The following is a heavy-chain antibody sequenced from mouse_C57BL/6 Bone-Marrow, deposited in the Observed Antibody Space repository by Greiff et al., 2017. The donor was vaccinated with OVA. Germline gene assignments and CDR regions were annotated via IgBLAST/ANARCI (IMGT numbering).Heavy chain of an antibody. D-gene: IGHD1-1*01. J-gene: IGHJ1*03. V-gene: IGHV10-1*01. CDR1: GFSFNTYA. CDR2: IRSKSNNYAT. CDR3: VITTVVAEGWYFDV. Sequence: EVKLVESGGGLVQPKGSLKLSCAASGFSFNTYAMNWVRQAPGKGLEWVARIRSKSNNYATYYADPVKDRFTISRDDSESMLYLQMNNLKTEDTAMYYCVITTVVAEGWYFDVWGTGTTVTVSS.